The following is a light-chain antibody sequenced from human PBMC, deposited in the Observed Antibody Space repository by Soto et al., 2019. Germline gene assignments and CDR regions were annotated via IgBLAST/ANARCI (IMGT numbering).Light chain of an antibody. Sequence: EIVLTQSPATLSLSPGERATLSCGASQSVSSSYLAWYQHKPGLAPLLLIFEASSRATGIPDRFSGSGYGKDFTLTISRLKPEDFAVYYCQQYGRSLITFGQGTRLEIK. CDR3: QQYGRSLIT. CDR2: EAS. V-gene: IGKV3D-20*01. CDR1: QSVSSSY. J-gene: IGKJ5*01.